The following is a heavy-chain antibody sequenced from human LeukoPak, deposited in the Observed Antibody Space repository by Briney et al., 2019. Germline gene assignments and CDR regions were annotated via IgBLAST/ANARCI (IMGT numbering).Heavy chain of an antibody. V-gene: IGHV3-23*01. CDR3: AKGVLRFLEWAPSYYYMDV. J-gene: IGHJ6*03. Sequence: GGSLRLSCAASGFTFSSYAMRRVRQAPGKGLEWVSAISGSGGSTYYADSVKGRFTISRDNSKNTLYLQMNSLRAEDTAVYYCAKGVLRFLEWAPSYYYMDVWGKGTTVTVSS. CDR2: ISGSGGST. D-gene: IGHD3-3*01. CDR1: GFTFSSYA.